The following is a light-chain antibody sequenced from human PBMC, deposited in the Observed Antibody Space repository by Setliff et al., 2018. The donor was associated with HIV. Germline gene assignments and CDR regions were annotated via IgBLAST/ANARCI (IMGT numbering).Light chain of an antibody. CDR3: QQFNRYPH. CDR2: DAS. CDR1: QGISSA. J-gene: IGKJ3*01. Sequence: AIQLTQSPSSLSASVGDRVTITCRASQGISSALAWYQQKPGKAPKLLIYDASSLKIGVPSRFSGSGSGTDFTLTISSLQPEDFATYYCQQFNRYPHFGPGTKVDIK. V-gene: IGKV1-13*02.